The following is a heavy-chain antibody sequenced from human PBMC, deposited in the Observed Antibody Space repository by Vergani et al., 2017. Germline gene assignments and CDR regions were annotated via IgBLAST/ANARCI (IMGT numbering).Heavy chain of an antibody. J-gene: IGHJ4*02. CDR2: ISGSGGST. Sequence: EVQLLESGGGLVQPGGSLRLSCAASGFTFSSYAMSWVRQAPGKGLEWVSAISGSGGSTYYADSVKGRFTISRDNSKNTLYLQMNSLRAEDTGVYYCAKGGGDGYNYLRQFDYWGQGTLVTVSS. D-gene: IGHD5-24*01. CDR3: AKGGGDGYNYLRQFDY. V-gene: IGHV3-23*01. CDR1: GFTFSSYA.